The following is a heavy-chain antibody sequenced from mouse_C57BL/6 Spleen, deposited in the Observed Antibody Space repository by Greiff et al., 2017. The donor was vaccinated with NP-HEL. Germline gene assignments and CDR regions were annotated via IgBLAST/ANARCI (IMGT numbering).Heavy chain of an antibody. D-gene: IGHD2-4*01. J-gene: IGHJ1*03. V-gene: IGHV1-47*01. CDR3: ARGRLRYWYFDV. Sequence: VKLMESGAELVKPGASVKMSCKASGYTFTTYPIEWMKQNHGKSLEWIGNFHPYNDDTKYNEKFKGKATLTVEKSSSTVYLELSRLTSDDSAVYYCARGRLRYWYFDVWGTGTTVTVSS. CDR1: GYTFTTYP. CDR2: FHPYNDDT.